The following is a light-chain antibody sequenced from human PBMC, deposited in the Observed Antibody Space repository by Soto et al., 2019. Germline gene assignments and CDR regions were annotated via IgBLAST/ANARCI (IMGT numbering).Light chain of an antibody. Sequence: QSVPTQPPSASGTPGQRVTISCSGSSSNIGSNYVYSYQQLPGTAPKRRIYRNNQRPSGVPDRFSGSKSGTSASLAISGLRSEDEADYYCAAWDDSLSGVVFGGGTKLTVL. CDR1: SSNIGSNY. J-gene: IGLJ2*01. CDR3: AAWDDSLSGVV. V-gene: IGLV1-47*01. CDR2: RNN.